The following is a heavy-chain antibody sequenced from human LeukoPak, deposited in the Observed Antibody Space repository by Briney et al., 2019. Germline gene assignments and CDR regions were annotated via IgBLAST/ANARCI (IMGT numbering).Heavy chain of an antibody. D-gene: IGHD3-10*01. Sequence: ASVKVSCKASGYTFTSYAMHWVRQAPGRRLEWMGWINGGNGNTKYSQEFQGRVTITRDTSASTAYMEMSSLTSEDMAVYYCARDGGRHGSGSYSVGFDYWGQGTLVTVSS. V-gene: IGHV1-3*03. CDR2: INGGNGNT. CDR3: ARDGGRHGSGSYSVGFDY. CDR1: GYTFTSYA. J-gene: IGHJ4*02.